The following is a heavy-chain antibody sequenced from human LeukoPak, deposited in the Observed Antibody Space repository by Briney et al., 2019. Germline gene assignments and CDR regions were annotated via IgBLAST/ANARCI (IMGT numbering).Heavy chain of an antibody. D-gene: IGHD3-16*02. CDR1: GFTFGDYA. V-gene: IGHV3-49*04. CDR3: TRDNLNDYVWGSYRPSLYYFDY. J-gene: IGHJ4*02. CDR2: IRSKAYGGTT. Sequence: PGRSLRLSCTASGFTFGDYAMSWVRQAPGKGLEWVGFIRSKAYGGTTKYAASVKGRFTISRDDSKSIAYLQMNSLKTEDTAVYYCTRDNLNDYVWGSYRPSLYYFDYWGQGTLVTVSS.